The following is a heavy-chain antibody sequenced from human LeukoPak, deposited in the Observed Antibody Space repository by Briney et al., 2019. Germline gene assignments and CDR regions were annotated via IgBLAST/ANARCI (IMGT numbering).Heavy chain of an antibody. CDR2: ISAYNGNT. CDR3: ASSVLLWFGGLPDAFDI. D-gene: IGHD3-10*01. J-gene: IGHJ3*02. CDR1: GYTFTSYG. V-gene: IGHV1-18*01. Sequence: ASVKVSCKASGYTFTSYGISWVRQAPGQGLEWMGWISAYNGNTNYAQKLQGRVTMTTDTSTSTAYMELRSLGSDDTAVYYCASSVLLWFGGLPDAFDIWGQGTMVTVSS.